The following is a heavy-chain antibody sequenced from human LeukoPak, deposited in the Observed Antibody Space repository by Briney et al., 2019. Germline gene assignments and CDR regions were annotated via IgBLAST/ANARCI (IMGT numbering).Heavy chain of an antibody. CDR3: AKGSSSFYYYYGMDV. J-gene: IGHJ6*02. V-gene: IGHV3-53*05. CDR2: IYSGGST. Sequence: GGSLRLSCAASGFIVSSNYMTWVRQAPGKGLEWVSVIYSGGSTYYADSVKGRFTISRDNSKNTLYLQMSSLRAEDTAVYYCAKGSSSFYYYYGMDVWGQGTTVTVSS. CDR1: GFIVSSNY. D-gene: IGHD6-13*01.